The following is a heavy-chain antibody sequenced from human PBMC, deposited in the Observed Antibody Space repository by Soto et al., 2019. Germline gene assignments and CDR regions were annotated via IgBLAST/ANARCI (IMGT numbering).Heavy chain of an antibody. CDR1: GYTFTSYY. Sequence: QVQLVQSGAEVKKPGASVKVSCKASGYTFTSYYMHWVRQAPGQGLEWMGIINPSGGSTSYSQKCQGRVTMTRGTSTSTAYMELSSLRSEDTAVYSSASLSELNGMDVWGQGTTVTDSS. CDR2: INPSGGST. J-gene: IGHJ6*02. CDR3: ASLSELNGMDV. D-gene: IGHD1-7*01. V-gene: IGHV1-46*01.